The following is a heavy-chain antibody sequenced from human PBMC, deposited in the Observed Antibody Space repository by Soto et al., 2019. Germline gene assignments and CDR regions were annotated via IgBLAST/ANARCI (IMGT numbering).Heavy chain of an antibody. Sequence: EVQLVESGGGLVKPGGSLRLSCAASGFTFSNAWINWVRQAPGKGLEWVGRIKSKTDGGTTDYAAPVKGRFTISRDDSKNTLYLQMNSLKTEDTAVYYCTTSLVPAAIRIRGYYYGMDVWGQGTTVTVSS. CDR2: IKSKTDGGTT. CDR1: GFTFSNAW. J-gene: IGHJ6*02. CDR3: TTSLVPAAIRIRGYYYGMDV. V-gene: IGHV3-15*07. D-gene: IGHD2-2*02.